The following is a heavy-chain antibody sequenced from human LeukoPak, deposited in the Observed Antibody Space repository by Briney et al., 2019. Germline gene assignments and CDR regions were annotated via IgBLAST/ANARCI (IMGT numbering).Heavy chain of an antibody. V-gene: IGHV4-34*01. CDR1: GGSFSGYY. Sequence: SETLSLTRAVYGGSFSGYYWSWIRQPPGKGLEWIGEINHSGSTNYNPSLKSRVTISVDTSKNQFSLKLSSVTAADTAVYYCARQYGSGSYYLDYWGQGTLVTVSS. D-gene: IGHD3-10*01. J-gene: IGHJ4*02. CDR2: INHSGST. CDR3: ARQYGSGSYYLDY.